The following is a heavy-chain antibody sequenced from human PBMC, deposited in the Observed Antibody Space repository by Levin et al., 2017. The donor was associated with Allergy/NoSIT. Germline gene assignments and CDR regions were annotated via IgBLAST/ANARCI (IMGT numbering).Heavy chain of an antibody. D-gene: IGHD2-8*02. CDR2: INVYDGNT. J-gene: IGHJ3*02. CDR3: ERVVCLYRRFDALDI. CDR1: GYTFTSYR. Sequence: ASVKVSCKASGYTFTSYRVTWVRQAPGQGPDWMGGINVYDGNTNYAQKLQGRVTMTTDTSTNTAYMELRSLTSDDQAVYYCERVVCLYRRFDALDIWGQGTMVTISS. V-gene: IGHV1-18*01.